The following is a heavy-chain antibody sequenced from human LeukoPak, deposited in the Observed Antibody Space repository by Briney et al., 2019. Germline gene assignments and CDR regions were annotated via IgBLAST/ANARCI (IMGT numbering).Heavy chain of an antibody. J-gene: IGHJ4*02. V-gene: IGHV3-23*01. CDR1: GFTFSLYN. Sequence: GGSLRLSCAASGFTFSLYNMNWVRQAPGKGLEWVSAISGSGGSTYYADSVKGRFTISRDNSKNTLYLQMNSLRAEDTAVYYCAKDRHSSSWTHFDYWGQGTLVTVSS. D-gene: IGHD6-13*01. CDR2: ISGSGGST. CDR3: AKDRHSSSWTHFDY.